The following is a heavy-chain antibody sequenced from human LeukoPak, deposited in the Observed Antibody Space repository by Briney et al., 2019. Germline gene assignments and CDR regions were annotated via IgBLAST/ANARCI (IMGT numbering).Heavy chain of an antibody. CDR3: GRSLGV. CDR1: GFTSSSYW. J-gene: IGHJ6*04. V-gene: IGHV3-7*01. Sequence: PGGSLRLSCAASGFTSSSYWMHWVRQAPGKGLEWVANIKQDGSEKYYVDSVKGRFTISRDNAKSSLYLQMNSLRAEDTAVYYCGRSLGVWGTGTTVTVSS. CDR2: IKQDGSEK.